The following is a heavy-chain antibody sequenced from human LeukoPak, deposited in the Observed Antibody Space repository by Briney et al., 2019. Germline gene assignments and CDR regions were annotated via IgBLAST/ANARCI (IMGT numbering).Heavy chain of an antibody. V-gene: IGHV4-59*01. CDR2: IHYSGST. D-gene: IGHD3-10*01. CDR3: ARTTMVRGTYYMDV. CDR1: GGSINSYY. Sequence: SETLSLTCTVSGGSINSYYWSWLRQPPGKGLQWIGCIHYSGSTNYNPSLTSRVTISVDTSKNQFSLKLSSVTAADTAVYYCARTTMVRGTYYMDVWGKGTTVTISS. J-gene: IGHJ6*03.